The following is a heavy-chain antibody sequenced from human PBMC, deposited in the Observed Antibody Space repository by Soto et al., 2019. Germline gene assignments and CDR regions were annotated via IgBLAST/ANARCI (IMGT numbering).Heavy chain of an antibody. V-gene: IGHV3-48*04. D-gene: IGHD3-16*01. CDR3: ARDLGGGYFDY. J-gene: IGHJ4*02. CDR2: ISSSSSTI. Sequence: GGSLRISCAASGFTFSSYSMNWVRQAPGKGLEWVSYISSSSSTIYYADSVKGRFTISRDNAKNSLYLQMNSLRAEDTAVYYCARDLGGGYFDYWGQGTLVTFSS. CDR1: GFTFSSYS.